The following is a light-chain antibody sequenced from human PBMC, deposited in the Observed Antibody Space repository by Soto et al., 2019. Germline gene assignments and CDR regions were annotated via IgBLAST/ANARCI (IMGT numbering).Light chain of an antibody. CDR3: QQYNNWPPWT. CDR2: GAS. CDR1: QSVSSN. V-gene: IGKV3-15*01. J-gene: IGKJ1*01. Sequence: EIVITQSPPTLSVPPGERATLSCRASQSVSSNLAWYQQKPGQAPRLLIYGASTRATGIPARFSGSGSGTEFTLTISSLQSEDFAVYYCQQYNNWPPWTFGQGTKVDIK.